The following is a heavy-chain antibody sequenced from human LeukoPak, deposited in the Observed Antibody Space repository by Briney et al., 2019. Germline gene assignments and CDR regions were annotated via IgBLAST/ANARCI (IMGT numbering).Heavy chain of an antibody. CDR1: GFTFSSYD. V-gene: IGHV3-33*01. D-gene: IGHD6-6*01. CDR2: IWYDGSKK. J-gene: IGHJ4*02. Sequence: PGGSLRLSCEASGFTFSSYDMHWVRQAPGKGLEWVAVIWYDGSKKYYGDSVKGRFTISRDNSKNTLYLQMNSLRGEDTAIYYCARDLAARHFDYWGQGTLVTVSS. CDR3: ARDLAARHFDY.